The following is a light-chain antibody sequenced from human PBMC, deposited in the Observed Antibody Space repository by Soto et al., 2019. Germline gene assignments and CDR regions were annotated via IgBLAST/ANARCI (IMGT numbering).Light chain of an antibody. V-gene: IGLV2-14*01. CDR1: SSDVGLYNY. CDR2: DVT. J-gene: IGLJ2*01. Sequence: QSALTQPASVSGSPGQSITISCTGTSSDVGLYNYVSWYQQHPGKAPKLMIYDVTNRPSGVSNRFSGSKSGNTASLTISGLQAEDEADYYCSSYTISSTLVFGGGTKLTVL. CDR3: SSYTISSTLV.